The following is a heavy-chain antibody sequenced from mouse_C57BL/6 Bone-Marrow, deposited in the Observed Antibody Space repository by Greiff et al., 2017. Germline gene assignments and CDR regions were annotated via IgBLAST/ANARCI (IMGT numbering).Heavy chain of an antibody. V-gene: IGHV1-81*01. Sequence: QVQLKESGAELARPGASVKLSCKASGYTFTSYGISWVKQRTGQGLEWIGEIYPRSGNTYYNEKFKGKATLTADKSSSTAYMELRSLTSEDSAVXFCAREILRPFAYWGQGTLVTVSA. D-gene: IGHD1-2*01. J-gene: IGHJ3*01. CDR1: GYTFTSYG. CDR3: AREILRPFAY. CDR2: IYPRSGNT.